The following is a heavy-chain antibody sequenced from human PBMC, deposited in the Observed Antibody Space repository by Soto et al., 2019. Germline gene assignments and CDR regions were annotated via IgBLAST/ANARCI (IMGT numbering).Heavy chain of an antibody. CDR1: GFTFSHYA. V-gene: IGHV3-23*01. Sequence: GGSLRLSCAASGFTFSHYAMTWVRQGPGKGLEWVSVISGSGGTSYYADSVKGRFTISRDNPKKMLYLQMNSLRGEDTAIYYCAKAPTRAGTYWVDYWGRGTLVTVSS. D-gene: IGHD1-1*01. CDR3: AKAPTRAGTYWVDY. CDR2: ISGSGGTS. J-gene: IGHJ4*01.